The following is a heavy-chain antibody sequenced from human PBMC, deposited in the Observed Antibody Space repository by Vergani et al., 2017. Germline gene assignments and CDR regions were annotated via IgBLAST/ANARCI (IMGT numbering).Heavy chain of an antibody. CDR1: GGSFSGYY. CDR2: INHSGST. V-gene: IGHV4-34*01. Sequence: QVQLQQWGAGLLKLSETLSLTCAVYGGSFSGYYWSWIRQPPGKGLEWIGEINHSGSTNYNPSLKSRVTISVDTSKNQFSLKLSSVTAADTAVYYCARGFQGFYYYYYMDVWGKGTTVTVSS. D-gene: IGHD2-15*01. CDR3: ARGFQGFYYYYYMDV. J-gene: IGHJ6*03.